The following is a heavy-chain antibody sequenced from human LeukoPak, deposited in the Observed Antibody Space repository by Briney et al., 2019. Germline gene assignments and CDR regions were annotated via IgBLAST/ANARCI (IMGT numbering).Heavy chain of an antibody. V-gene: IGHV3-23*01. CDR2: ISGSGGST. Sequence: GGSLRLSCAASGFTFSSYAMSWVRQAPGEGLEWVSAISGSGGSTYYADSVKGRFTISRDNSKNTLYLQMNSLRAEDTAVYYCARGRSGYYYPNWGQGTLVTVSS. D-gene: IGHD3-22*01. J-gene: IGHJ4*02. CDR1: GFTFSSYA. CDR3: ARGRSGYYYPN.